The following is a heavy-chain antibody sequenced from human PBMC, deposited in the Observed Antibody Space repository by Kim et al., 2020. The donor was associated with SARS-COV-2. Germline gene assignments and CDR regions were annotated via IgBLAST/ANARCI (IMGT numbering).Heavy chain of an antibody. CDR3: ARERDGSSWYFLDY. CDR2: ISYDGSNK. J-gene: IGHJ4*02. CDR1: GFTFSSYA. D-gene: IGHD6-13*01. Sequence: GGSLRLSCAASGFTFSSYAMHWVRQAPGKGLEWVAVISYDGSNKYYADSVKDRFTISRDNSKKTLDLQMNSLRAEDTAVYYCARERDGSSWYFLDYWGQGTLVTVSS. V-gene: IGHV3-30-3*01.